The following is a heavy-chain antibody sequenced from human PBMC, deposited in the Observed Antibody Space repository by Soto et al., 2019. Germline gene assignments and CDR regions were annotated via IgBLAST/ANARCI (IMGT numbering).Heavy chain of an antibody. Sequence: QLQLQESGPGLVKPSETLSLTCTVSGGSIDSSTYYCGWIRQPPGKGLEWIGSIFYNGNTFYDPSLKSRITISVDTSKNQFSLKLSSVTAAVSAVYYCARHSTGYYYSWFDPWGQGTLVTVSS. V-gene: IGHV4-39*01. CDR3: ARHSTGYYYSWFDP. D-gene: IGHD3-22*01. CDR2: IFYNGNT. CDR1: GGSIDSSTYY. J-gene: IGHJ5*02.